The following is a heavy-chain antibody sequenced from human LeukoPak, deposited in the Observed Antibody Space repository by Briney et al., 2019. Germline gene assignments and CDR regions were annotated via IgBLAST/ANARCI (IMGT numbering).Heavy chain of an antibody. CDR3: AAEGSSGWYR. J-gene: IGHJ4*02. D-gene: IGHD6-19*01. CDR2: IVVGSGNT. V-gene: IGHV1-58*02. CDR1: GFTSTSSA. Sequence: SVKVSCKASGFTSTSSAMQWVRQARGQRLEWIGWIVVGSGNTNYAQKFQERVTISRDMSTSTAYMELSSLRSEDTAVYYCAAEGSSGWYRWGQGTLVTVSS.